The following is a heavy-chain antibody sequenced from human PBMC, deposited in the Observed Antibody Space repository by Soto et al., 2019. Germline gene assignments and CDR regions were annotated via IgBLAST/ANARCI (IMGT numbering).Heavy chain of an antibody. J-gene: IGHJ4*02. CDR3: ATHSALRYFDWLLKDY. CDR2: IKQDGSEK. Sequence: GGSLRLSCAASGFTFSSYWMSWVRQAPGKGLEWVANIKQDGSEKYYVDSVKGRFTISRDNAKNSLYLQMNSLRAEDTAVYYCATHSALRYFDWLLKDYCGQGTLVTVSS. D-gene: IGHD3-9*01. CDR1: GFTFSSYW. V-gene: IGHV3-7*01.